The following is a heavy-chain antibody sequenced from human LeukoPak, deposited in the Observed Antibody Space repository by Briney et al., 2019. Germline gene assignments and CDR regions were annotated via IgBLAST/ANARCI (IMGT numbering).Heavy chain of an antibody. CDR1: GFTFSSYS. D-gene: IGHD2-2*02. V-gene: IGHV3-21*01. Sequence: PGGSLRLSCAASGFTFSSYSMNWVRQAPGKGLEWVSSISSSSSYIYYADSVKGRFTISRDNAKNSLYLQMNSLRAEDTAVYYCARDRFGIVVVPAAIGHDAFDIWGQGTMVTVSS. CDR3: ARDRFGIVVVPAAIGHDAFDI. J-gene: IGHJ3*02. CDR2: ISSSSSYI.